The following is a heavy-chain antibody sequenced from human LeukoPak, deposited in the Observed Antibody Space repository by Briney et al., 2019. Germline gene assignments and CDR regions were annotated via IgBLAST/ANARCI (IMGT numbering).Heavy chain of an antibody. V-gene: IGHV3-73*01. CDR2: IRSKANSYAT. CDR1: GFTFSGSA. CDR3: TTGVTTLG. J-gene: IGHJ4*02. D-gene: IGHD4-17*01. Sequence: WGSLRLTCVASGFTFSGSAMHWVRQASGKGLEWVGRIRSKANSYATAYVASGKGRFTISRDDSKHTAYLQMNSLRTEDTAVYYCTTGVTTLGWGQGTPVSVSS.